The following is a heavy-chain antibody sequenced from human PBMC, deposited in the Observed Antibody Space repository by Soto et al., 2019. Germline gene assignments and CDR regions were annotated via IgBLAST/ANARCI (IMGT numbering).Heavy chain of an antibody. J-gene: IGHJ4*02. D-gene: IGHD2-15*01. CDR1: GGSISSSNW. CDR3: ARVCSGGSCYSE. Sequence: PSETLSLTCAVSGGSISSSNWCSWVRQPPGKGLEWIGEIYHSGSTNYNPSLKSRVTISVDKSKNQFSLKLSSVTAADTAVYYCARVCSGGSCYSEWGQGTLVTVSS. CDR2: IYHSGST. V-gene: IGHV4-4*02.